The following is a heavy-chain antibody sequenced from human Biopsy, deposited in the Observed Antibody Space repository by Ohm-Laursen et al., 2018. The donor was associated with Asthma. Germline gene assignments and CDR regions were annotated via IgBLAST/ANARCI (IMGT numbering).Heavy chain of an antibody. Sequence: SLRLSCAASGITLSSFSMDWVRQAPGRGLEWVSYISSSSSPIYYADSVKGRFTISRDNAKNSLFLQMNSLRAEDTAVYLCARFVQAEEGVFWGQGTRVTVSP. D-gene: IGHD3-10*02. V-gene: IGHV3-48*01. CDR1: GITLSSFS. CDR3: ARFVQAEEGVF. J-gene: IGHJ4*02. CDR2: ISSSSSPI.